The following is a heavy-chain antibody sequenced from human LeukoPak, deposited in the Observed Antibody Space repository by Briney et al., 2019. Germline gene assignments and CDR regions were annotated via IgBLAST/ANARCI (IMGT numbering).Heavy chain of an antibody. Sequence: PSQTLSLTCTVSGGSISSGDYYWSWIRQPPGKGLEWIGYIYYSGSTYYNPSLKSRVTISVDTSKNQFSLKLSSVTAADTAVYCCAKSPMTDFWSGGYFDYWGQGTLVTVSS. D-gene: IGHD3-3*01. CDR3: AKSPMTDFWSGGYFDY. J-gene: IGHJ4*02. CDR1: GGSISSGDYY. CDR2: IYYSGST. V-gene: IGHV4-30-4*08.